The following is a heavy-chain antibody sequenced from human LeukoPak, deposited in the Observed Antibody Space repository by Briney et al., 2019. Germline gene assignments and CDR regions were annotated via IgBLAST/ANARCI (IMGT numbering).Heavy chain of an antibody. CDR3: YTYYYGSGSYNPPFYFDY. Sequence: QAGGSLRLSCAASGFTFSGSAMHWVRQASGKGLEWVGRIRSKANSYAIAYAASVKGRFTISRDDSKNTAYLQMNSLKTEDTAVYYCYTYYYGSGSYNPPFYFDYWGQGTLVTVSS. CDR2: IRSKANSYAI. CDR1: GFTFSGSA. D-gene: IGHD3-10*01. J-gene: IGHJ4*02. V-gene: IGHV3-73*01.